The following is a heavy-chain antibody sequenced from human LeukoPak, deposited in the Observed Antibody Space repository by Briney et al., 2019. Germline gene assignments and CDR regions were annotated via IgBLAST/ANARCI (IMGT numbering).Heavy chain of an antibody. CDR1: GFTFSSSW. Sequence: GGSLRLSCAASGFTFSSSWMHWVRQAPEKGLEWVSAISDSGGGTYYADSVKGRFTISRDNSKNTLYLQMNSLRAEDTAVYYCAKDPLFVPRGHFDYWGQGTLVTVSS. J-gene: IGHJ4*02. V-gene: IGHV3-23*01. CDR3: AKDPLFVPRGHFDY. D-gene: IGHD2-21*01. CDR2: ISDSGGGT.